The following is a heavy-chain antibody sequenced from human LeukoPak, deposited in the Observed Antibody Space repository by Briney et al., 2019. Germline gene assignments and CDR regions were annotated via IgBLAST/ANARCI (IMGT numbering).Heavy chain of an antibody. CDR1: GGSISTYY. J-gene: IGHJ2*01. CDR2: PYYTGNN. Sequence: KPSETLSLTCSVSGGSISTYYWSWIRQPPGKGLEWIGYPYYTGNNNSNPSLKSRVTISIDTSKTQFSLRLNSVTAADTAVYYCARHPSRWGPVGYFGLWGRGTLVPVSS. V-gene: IGHV4-59*08. D-gene: IGHD7-27*01. CDR3: ARHPSRWGPVGYFGL.